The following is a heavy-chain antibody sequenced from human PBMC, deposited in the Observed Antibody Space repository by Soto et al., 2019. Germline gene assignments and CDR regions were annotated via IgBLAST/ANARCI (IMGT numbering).Heavy chain of an antibody. V-gene: IGHV3-21*01. Sequence: LRLSCAASGFTFSSYSMNWVRQAPGKGLEWVSSISSSSSYIYYADSVKGRFTISRDNAKNSLYLQMNSLRAEDTAMYYCARDHYYDSSGYGGMDVWGQGTTVTVSS. CDR3: ARDHYYDSSGYGGMDV. J-gene: IGHJ6*02. CDR2: ISSSSSYI. D-gene: IGHD3-22*01. CDR1: GFTFSSYS.